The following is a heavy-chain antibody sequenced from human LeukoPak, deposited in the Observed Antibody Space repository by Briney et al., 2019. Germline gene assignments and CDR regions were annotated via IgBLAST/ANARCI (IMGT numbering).Heavy chain of an antibody. D-gene: IGHD3-10*01. CDR2: IRYDGINK. Sequence: GGSLRLSCAASGFTFSTHGMHWVRQAPGKGLECVAFIRYDGINKYYADSVKGRFTISRDSFKNTLYLQMNSLRPEDTSVYYCAKEGDYYGSGSYRDGFDIWGQGTRATVSS. CDR3: AKEGDYYGSGSYRDGFDI. J-gene: IGHJ3*02. V-gene: IGHV3-30*02. CDR1: GFTFSTHG.